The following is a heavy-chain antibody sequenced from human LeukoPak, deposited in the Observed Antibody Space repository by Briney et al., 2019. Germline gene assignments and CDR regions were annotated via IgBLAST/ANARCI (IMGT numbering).Heavy chain of an antibody. J-gene: IGHJ4*02. CDR2: ISAYNGNT. V-gene: IGHV1-18*01. CDR1: GYTFTSYG. CDR3: ARETYYYDSSGYYYPDY. D-gene: IGHD3-22*01. Sequence: ASVKVSCKASGYTFTSYGISWVRQAPGQGLEWMGWISAYNGNTNYAQKLQGRVTMTTDTSTSTAYMELRSLRSDDTAVYYCARETYYYDSSGYYYPDYWGQGTLVTVSS.